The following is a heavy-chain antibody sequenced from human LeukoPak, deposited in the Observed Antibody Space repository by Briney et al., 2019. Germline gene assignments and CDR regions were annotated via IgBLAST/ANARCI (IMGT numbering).Heavy chain of an antibody. V-gene: IGHV3-66*01. CDR1: GFTVSSNY. CDR2: IYSGGNT. D-gene: IGHD2-21*01. CDR3: ARDVNLLFFDV. Sequence: GGSLRLSCAASGFTVSSNYMTWVRQAPGKGLEWASVIYSGGNTYYADSVKGRFTVSRDNAKNTLYLQMNSLRADDTAVYYCARDVNLLFFDVWGRGTLVTVSS. J-gene: IGHJ2*01.